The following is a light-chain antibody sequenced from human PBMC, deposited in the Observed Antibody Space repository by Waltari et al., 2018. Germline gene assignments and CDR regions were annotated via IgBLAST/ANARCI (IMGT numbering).Light chain of an antibody. CDR1: SHVECDGKTV. Sequence: SHVECDGKTVLMRLKQRAGHSPRRLIYMVSNRDSEVPDRLSGSGSGTDFTLKISRVEAEDVGVYYCMQATHWPLTFSQGTKVEIK. J-gene: IGKJ1*01. CDR3: MQATHWPLT. CDR2: MVS. V-gene: IGKV2-30*01.